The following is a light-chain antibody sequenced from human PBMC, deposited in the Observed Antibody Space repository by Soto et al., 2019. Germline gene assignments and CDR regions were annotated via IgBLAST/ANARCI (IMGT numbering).Light chain of an antibody. CDR3: QQYGSSPQWT. CDR2: GAS. CDR1: QSVSSSY. J-gene: IGKJ1*01. Sequence: EIVLTQSPGTLSLSPGERATLSCRASQSVSSSYLAWYQQKPGQAPRLLIYGASSRATGIPDRFSGSRSGTDFSLTISRLEPEDFEVYYGQQYGSSPQWTFGQGTKVEIK. V-gene: IGKV3-20*01.